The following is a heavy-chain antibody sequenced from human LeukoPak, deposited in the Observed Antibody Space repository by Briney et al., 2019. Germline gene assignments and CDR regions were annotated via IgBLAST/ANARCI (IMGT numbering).Heavy chain of an antibody. V-gene: IGHV1-3*01. CDR2: INAGNGNT. J-gene: IGHJ4*02. CDR1: GHTFTSYA. CDR3: AGRPHGSSGYYYPLDY. D-gene: IGHD3-22*01. Sequence: ASVKVSCKASGHTFTSYAMHWVRQAPGQRLEWMGWINAGNGNTKYSQKFQGRVTITRDTSASTAYMELSSLRSEDTAVYYCAGRPHGSSGYYYPLDYWGQGTLVTVSS.